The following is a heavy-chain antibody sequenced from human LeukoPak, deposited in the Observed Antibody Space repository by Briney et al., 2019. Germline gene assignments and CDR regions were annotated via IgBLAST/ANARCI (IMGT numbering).Heavy chain of an antibody. V-gene: IGHV3-30*04. CDR1: GFTFSSYA. CDR2: ISYDGSNK. D-gene: IGHD3-10*01. Sequence: GRSLRLSCAASGFTFSSYAMHWVRQAPGKGLEWVAVISYDGSNKYYADSVKGRFTISRDSSKNTLYLQMNSLRAEDTAVYYCARDHIPVTMVRGVILESNWFDPWGQGTLVTVSS. J-gene: IGHJ5*02. CDR3: ARDHIPVTMVRGVILESNWFDP.